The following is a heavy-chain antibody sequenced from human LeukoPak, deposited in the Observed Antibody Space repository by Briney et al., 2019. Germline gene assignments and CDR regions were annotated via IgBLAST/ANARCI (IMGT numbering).Heavy chain of an antibody. CDR1: GFTFSSYA. D-gene: IGHD2-15*01. V-gene: IGHV3-23*01. CDR2: ISGSGGST. CDR3: ARDGRTPYHFDY. Sequence: GGSLRLSCAASGFTFSSYAMSWVRQAPGKRLEWVSAISGSGGSTYYADSVKGRLTISRDNSKNTLYLQMSSLRAEDTAIYYCARDGRTPYHFDYWGQGTLVTVSS. J-gene: IGHJ4*02.